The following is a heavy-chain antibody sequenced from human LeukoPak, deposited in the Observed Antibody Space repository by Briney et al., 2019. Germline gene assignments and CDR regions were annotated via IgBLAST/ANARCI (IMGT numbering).Heavy chain of an antibody. CDR3: ARVQYSGSYSS. CDR1: GFTVSSNY. D-gene: IGHD1-26*01. V-gene: IGHV3-66*01. Sequence: GGSLRLSCAASGFTVSSNYMSWVRQAPGKGLEWVSVIYSGGSTYYADSVKGRFTISRDNSKNTLYLQMNSLRAEDTAVYYCARVQYSGSYSSWGQGTLVTVSS. CDR2: IYSGGST. J-gene: IGHJ4*02.